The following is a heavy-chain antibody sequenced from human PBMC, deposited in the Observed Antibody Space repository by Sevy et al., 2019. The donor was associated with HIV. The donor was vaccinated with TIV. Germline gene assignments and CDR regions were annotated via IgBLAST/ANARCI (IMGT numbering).Heavy chain of an antibody. CDR2: IRSRAKNYVT. Sequence: GGSLRLSCAASGATFSGSAIHWVRQPSGKGLEWVGRIRSRAKNYVTEYGAPVKGRFSISRDDSKNTTYLQMNSLKTDGTAIYFCTSGGFSHNSGLYVDYWGPGTLVTVSS. D-gene: IGHD1-1*01. CDR3: TSGGFSHNSGLYVDY. V-gene: IGHV3-73*01. J-gene: IGHJ4*02. CDR1: GATFSGSA.